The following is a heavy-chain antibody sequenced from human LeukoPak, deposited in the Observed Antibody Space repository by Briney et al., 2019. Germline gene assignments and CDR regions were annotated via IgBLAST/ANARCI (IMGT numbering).Heavy chain of an antibody. V-gene: IGHV1-46*01. Sequence: ASVKVSCKASGGTFSSYAISWVRQAPGQGLGWMGIINPSGGSTSYAQKFQGRVTMTGDTSTSTVYMELSSLRSEDTAVYYCARDLGILVAPAAIVGGAFDIWGQGTMVTVSS. CDR2: INPSGGST. J-gene: IGHJ3*02. CDR1: GGTFSSYA. CDR3: ARDLGILVAPAAIVGGAFDI. D-gene: IGHD2-2*02.